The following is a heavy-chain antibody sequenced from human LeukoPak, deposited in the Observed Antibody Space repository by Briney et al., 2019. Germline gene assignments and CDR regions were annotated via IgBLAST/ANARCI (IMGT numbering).Heavy chain of an antibody. CDR2: MNPNSGNT. Sequence: GASVKVSCKASGYTFTSYDINWVRQATGQGLEWMGWMNPNSGNTGYAQKFQGRVTMTRNTSISTAYMELSSLRSEDTAVYYCARRRRDYRDFDYWGQGTLVTVSS. D-gene: IGHD4-11*01. V-gene: IGHV1-8*02. J-gene: IGHJ4*02. CDR3: ARRRRDYRDFDY. CDR1: GYTFTSYD.